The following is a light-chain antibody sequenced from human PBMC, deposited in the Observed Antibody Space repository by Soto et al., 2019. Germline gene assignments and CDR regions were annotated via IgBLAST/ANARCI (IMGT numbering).Light chain of an antibody. CDR3: RQYYSYPWT. CDR1: QGISGY. J-gene: IGKJ1*01. CDR2: AAS. Sequence: AIRMTQSPSSFSASTGDRVTITCRASQGISGYLAWYQQKSGKAPKLLIYAASTLQSGVPSRFSGSGSGTDFTLTISCLQSDDFATYYCRQYYSYPWTFGQGTKVEIK. V-gene: IGKV1-8*01.